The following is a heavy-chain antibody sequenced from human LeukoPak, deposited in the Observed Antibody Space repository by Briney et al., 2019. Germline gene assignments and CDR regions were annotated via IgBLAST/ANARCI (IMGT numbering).Heavy chain of an antibody. V-gene: IGHV5-51*01. CDR1: GYSFTSYW. J-gene: IGHJ3*02. Sequence: GESLKISCKGSGYSFTSYWIGWVRQMPGKGLEWVGIIYPGDSDTRYSPSFQGQVTISADKSISTAYLQWSSLKASDTAMYYCARRAITLGDAFDIWGQGTMVTVSS. D-gene: IGHD3-16*01. CDR3: ARRAITLGDAFDI. CDR2: IYPGDSDT.